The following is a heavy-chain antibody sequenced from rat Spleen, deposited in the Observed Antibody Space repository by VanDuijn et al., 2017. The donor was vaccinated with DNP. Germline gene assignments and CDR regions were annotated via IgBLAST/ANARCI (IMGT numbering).Heavy chain of an antibody. V-gene: IGHV5-7*01. D-gene: IGHD1-1*01. Sequence: EVQLVESGGGLVQPGRSLTLSCAASGFTFSDCNMAWVRQAPKKGLEWVATISYDGSSTYYRDSVKGRFTISRDNAKSTLFLQMDSLGSEDTATYYCTRRDSSLLLHGFFDYWGQGVMVTVSS. CDR2: ISYDGSST. CDR3: TRRDSSLLLHGFFDY. J-gene: IGHJ2*01. CDR1: GFTFSDCN.